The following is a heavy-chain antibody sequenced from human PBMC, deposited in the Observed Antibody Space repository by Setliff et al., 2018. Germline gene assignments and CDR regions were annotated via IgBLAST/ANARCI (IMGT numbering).Heavy chain of an antibody. D-gene: IGHD3-22*01. Sequence: SETLSLTCPVSGGSISSGDYYWSWIRQPPGKGLEWIGYIYSSGSTYYNPSLKSRVSISVDTSKNQFSLKLSSVTAADTAVYYCARESRYYYDNLGTLDYWGQGTLVTVSS. CDR1: GGSISSGDYY. CDR3: ARESRYYYDNLGTLDY. J-gene: IGHJ4*02. CDR2: IYSSGST. V-gene: IGHV4-30-4*08.